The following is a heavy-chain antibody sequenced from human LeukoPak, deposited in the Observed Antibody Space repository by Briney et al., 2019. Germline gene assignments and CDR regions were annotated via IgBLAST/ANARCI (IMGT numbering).Heavy chain of an antibody. CDR1: GYTFTGYY. V-gene: IGHV1-2*02. Sequence: ASVKVSCKASGYTFTGYYMHWVRQAPGQGLEWMGWINPNSGGTNYAQKFQGRVTMTRDTSTSTAYMELSRLRSDDTAVYYCAGNYGSGSYTFDYWGQGTLVTVSS. CDR2: INPNSGGT. D-gene: IGHD3-10*01. CDR3: AGNYGSGSYTFDY. J-gene: IGHJ4*02.